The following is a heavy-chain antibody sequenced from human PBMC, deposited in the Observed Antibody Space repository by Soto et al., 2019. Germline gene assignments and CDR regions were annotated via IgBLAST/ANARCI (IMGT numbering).Heavy chain of an antibody. CDR1: GFTFSSYA. V-gene: IGHV3-23*01. Sequence: GGSLRLSCAASGFTFSSYAMSWVRQAPGKGLEWVSAISGSGGSTYYADSVKGRFTISRDNPKNTLYLQMNSLRAEDTAVYYCAKAPYSSGWPYYFDYWGQGTLVTVSS. CDR3: AKAPYSSGWPYYFDY. CDR2: ISGSGGST. D-gene: IGHD6-19*01. J-gene: IGHJ4*02.